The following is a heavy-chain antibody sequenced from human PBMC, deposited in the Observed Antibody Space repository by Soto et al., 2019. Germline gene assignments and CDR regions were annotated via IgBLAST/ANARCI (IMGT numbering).Heavy chain of an antibody. CDR2: INHSGST. CDR3: ARGRVDMVRGVIPGFEP. Sequence: QVQLQQWGAGLLKPSETLSLTCAVYGGSFSGYYWSWIRQPPGKGLEWIGEINHSGSTNYNPSLKSRVTISVDTSKNQFSLKLSSVTAADTAVYYCARGRVDMVRGVIPGFEPWGQGTLVTVAS. CDR1: GGSFSGYY. V-gene: IGHV4-34*01. D-gene: IGHD3-10*01. J-gene: IGHJ5*02.